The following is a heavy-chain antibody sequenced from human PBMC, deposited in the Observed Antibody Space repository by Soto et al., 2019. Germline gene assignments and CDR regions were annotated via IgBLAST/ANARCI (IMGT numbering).Heavy chain of an antibody. CDR2: VFYSGAT. CDR3: ARAGFSYGHLLF. V-gene: IGHV4-30-4*01. Sequence: PSETLSLTCNVSGGPIKTGDYYWNWIRQPPGKGLEWIGYVFYSGATNYSPSLKSRAAISMDTCKNQFSLSLTSVTAADTAVYYCARAGFSYGHLLFWGQGIRVTVSS. D-gene: IGHD3-10*01. CDR1: GGPIKTGDYY. J-gene: IGHJ4*02.